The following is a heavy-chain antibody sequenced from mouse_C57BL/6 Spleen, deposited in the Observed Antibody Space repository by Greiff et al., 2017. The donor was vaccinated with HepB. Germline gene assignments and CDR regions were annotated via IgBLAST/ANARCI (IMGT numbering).Heavy chain of an antibody. D-gene: IGHD4-1*01. Sequence: QVQLPQSGAELVKPGASVKISCKASGYAFSSYWMNWVKQRPGTGLVWVGQIYPGDGDTNYNGKFKGKATLTADKASGTADRQLSSLTSEDSAVYGCARHWDDAMDYWGQGTSVTVSS. CDR1: GYAFSSYW. V-gene: IGHV1-80*01. J-gene: IGHJ4*01. CDR2: IYPGDGDT. CDR3: ARHWDDAMDY.